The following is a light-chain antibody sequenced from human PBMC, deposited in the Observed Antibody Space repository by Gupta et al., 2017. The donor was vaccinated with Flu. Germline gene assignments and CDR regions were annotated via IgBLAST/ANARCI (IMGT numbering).Light chain of an antibody. CDR3: MQNIDRYS. Sequence: SVTPGQPASISRKSSQSLLYTDGQTYVFWFLQRPGQPPQLLIDKLSNRFYGVPDRFSGSGSGTDFTLHSSRGESEDVGVYYWMQNIDRYSFGQGTKMEIK. V-gene: IGKV2D-29*01. J-gene: IGKJ2*01. CDR2: KLS. CDR1: QSLLYTDGQTY.